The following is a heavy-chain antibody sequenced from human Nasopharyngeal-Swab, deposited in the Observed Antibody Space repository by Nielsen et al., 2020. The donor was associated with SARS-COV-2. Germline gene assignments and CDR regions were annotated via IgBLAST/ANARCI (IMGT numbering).Heavy chain of an antibody. D-gene: IGHD4-17*01. V-gene: IGHV1-46*01. J-gene: IGHJ3*02. CDR1: GYTFTSYF. CDR2: INPSGGST. CDR3: ARAATVSYAFDI. Sequence: ASVKVSCKASGYTFTSYFMDWVRQAPGQGLEWMGIINPSGGSTSYTQKFQGRVTMTRDTSTSTVYMELSSLRSEDTAVYYCARAATVSYAFDIWGQGTMVTVSS.